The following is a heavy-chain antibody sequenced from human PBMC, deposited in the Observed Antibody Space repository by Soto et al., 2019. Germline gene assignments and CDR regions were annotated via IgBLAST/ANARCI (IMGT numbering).Heavy chain of an antibody. CDR3: TRFVWFGELYYFDY. CDR2: IRSKAYGGTT. V-gene: IGHV3-49*03. CDR1: GFTFGDYA. J-gene: IGHJ4*02. D-gene: IGHD3-10*01. Sequence: GGSLRLSCTASGFTFGDYAMSWFRQAPGKGLEWVGFIRSKAYGGTTEYAASVKGRFTISRDDSKSIAYLQMNSLKTEDTAVYYCTRFVWFGELYYFDYWGQGTLVTVSS.